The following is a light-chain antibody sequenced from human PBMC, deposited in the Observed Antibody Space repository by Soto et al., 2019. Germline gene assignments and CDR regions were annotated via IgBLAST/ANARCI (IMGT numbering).Light chain of an antibody. CDR3: GSWDNSLSAVV. V-gene: IGLV1-51*01. J-gene: IGLJ3*02. CDR1: SFNIGNNY. CDR2: DNS. Sequence: QSVLTQPPSVSAALGQTVTISCSGSSFNIGNNYVSWYQQLPGTAPKLLIYDNSERPSGIPDRFSASKSGTSATLGITGLQTGDEADYYCGSWDNSLSAVVFGGGTKLTLL.